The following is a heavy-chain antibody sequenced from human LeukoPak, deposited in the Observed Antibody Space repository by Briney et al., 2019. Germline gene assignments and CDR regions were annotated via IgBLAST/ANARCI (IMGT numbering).Heavy chain of an antibody. Sequence: GGSLRLSCAASGFTFSSYAMHWVRQAPGKGLEWVAVISYDGSNKYYADSVKGRFTISRDNSKNTLYLQMNSLRAEDTAVYYCASVPAATWGDYWGQGTLVTVSS. D-gene: IGHD2-2*01. V-gene: IGHV3-30*01. CDR3: ASVPAATWGDY. J-gene: IGHJ4*02. CDR1: GFTFSSYA. CDR2: ISYDGSNK.